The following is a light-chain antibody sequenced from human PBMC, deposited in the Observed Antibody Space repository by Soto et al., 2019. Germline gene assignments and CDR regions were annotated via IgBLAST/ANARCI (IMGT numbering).Light chain of an antibody. J-gene: IGLJ3*02. CDR3: QVWDSSSDALWV. Sequence: SYELTQPPSVSVAPGDTARFPCGGKNIGAKSVHWYQQRPGQAPVLVVYDDFDRPSGIPERFSGSNSGNTATLTITRVEAGDEADYYCQVWDSSSDALWVFGGGTQLTVL. CDR2: DDF. V-gene: IGLV3-21*02. CDR1: NIGAKS.